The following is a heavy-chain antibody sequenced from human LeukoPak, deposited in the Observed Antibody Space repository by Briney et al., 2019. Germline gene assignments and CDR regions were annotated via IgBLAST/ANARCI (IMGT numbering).Heavy chain of an antibody. CDR1: GFTFGSYG. CDR2: IWYDGSNK. V-gene: IGHV3-33*01. Sequence: PGRSLRLSCAASGFTFGSYGVHWVRQAPGKGLEWVAVIWYDGSNKYYADSVMGRFTISRDNPKNTLYLQMSSLRADDTAVYYCARDRSAYDLDYWGQGSLVTVSS. J-gene: IGHJ4*02. D-gene: IGHD5-12*01. CDR3: ARDRSAYDLDY.